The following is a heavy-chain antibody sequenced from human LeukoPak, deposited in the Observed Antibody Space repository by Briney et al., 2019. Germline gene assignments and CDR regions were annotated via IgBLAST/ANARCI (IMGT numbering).Heavy chain of an antibody. V-gene: IGHV6-1*01. J-gene: IGHJ6*02. CDR1: GDSVSSNSAA. D-gene: IGHD1-26*01. CDR2: TYYRSKWYN. Sequence: SQTLSLTCAISGDSVSSNSAAWNWVRQSPSRGLEWLGRTYYRSKWYNDYAVSVKSRITINPDTSKNQFSLQLNSVTPEDTAVYYCAREGIVGATLDYYGMDVWGQGTTVTVSS. CDR3: AREGIVGATLDYYGMDV.